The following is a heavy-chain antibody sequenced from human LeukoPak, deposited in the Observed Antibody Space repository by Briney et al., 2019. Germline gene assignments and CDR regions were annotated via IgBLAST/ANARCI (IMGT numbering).Heavy chain of an antibody. Sequence: ASVKVSCKVSGYTLTELSMHWVRQAPGKGLEWMGGFDPEDGETIYAQKFQGRVTMTEDTSTDTAYMELSSLRSEDTAVYYCAAKTISSGYYAHFGYWGQGTLVTVSS. CDR3: AAKTISSGYYAHFGY. V-gene: IGHV1-24*01. J-gene: IGHJ4*02. D-gene: IGHD3-22*01. CDR1: GYTLTELS. CDR2: FDPEDGET.